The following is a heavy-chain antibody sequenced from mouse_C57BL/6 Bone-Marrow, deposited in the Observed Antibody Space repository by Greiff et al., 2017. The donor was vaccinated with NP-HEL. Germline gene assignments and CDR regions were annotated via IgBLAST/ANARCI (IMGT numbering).Heavy chain of an antibody. Sequence: EVQLRQSGPELVKPGASVKISCKATGYSFTGYYMNWVKQSPEKSLEWIGEINPSTGGTTYNQKFKAKATLTVDKSSSTAYMQLKSLTSEDSAVYYCARSNHYYSNYAMDYWGQGTSVTVSS. V-gene: IGHV1-42*01. CDR3: ARSNHYYSNYAMDY. CDR2: INPSTGGT. D-gene: IGHD2-12*01. CDR1: GYSFTGYY. J-gene: IGHJ4*01.